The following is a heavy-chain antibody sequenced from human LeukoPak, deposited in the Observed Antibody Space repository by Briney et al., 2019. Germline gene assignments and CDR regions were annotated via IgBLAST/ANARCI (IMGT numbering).Heavy chain of an antibody. CDR1: GGSISSYY. V-gene: IGHV4-59*08. Sequence: SETLSLTCTVSGGSISSYYWSWIRQPPGKGLEWIGYIYYSGSTNYNPSLKSRVTISVDTSKNQFSLKLSSVTAADTAVYRCAGRGIAVADYPYWGQGTLVTVSS. J-gene: IGHJ4*02. CDR2: IYYSGST. D-gene: IGHD6-19*01. CDR3: AGRGIAVADYPY.